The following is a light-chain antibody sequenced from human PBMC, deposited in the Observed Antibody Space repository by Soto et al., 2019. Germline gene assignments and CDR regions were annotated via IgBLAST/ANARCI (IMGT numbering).Light chain of an antibody. V-gene: IGKV1-9*01. Sequence: DIQLTQSPSFLSASVGDRVTITCRASQGISSYLAWYQQKPGKAPKVLISAATTLQSGVPSRFSGSGSGTEFTLTIGSLQPEDFATYYCQQLNNYPITFGGGTKVEI. CDR2: AAT. CDR1: QGISSY. J-gene: IGKJ4*01. CDR3: QQLNNYPIT.